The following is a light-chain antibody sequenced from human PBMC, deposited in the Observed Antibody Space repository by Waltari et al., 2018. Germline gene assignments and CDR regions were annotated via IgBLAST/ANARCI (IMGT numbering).Light chain of an antibody. CDR2: DAS. Sequence: DIQMTQSRSSLSASVRDRVTLTCQASQDISNYLNWYQQKPGKAHKLLIYDASNLKTGVPSRFSGSGSGTDFTFTISSLQPEDIATYYCQQYDNLPITFGQGTRLEIK. J-gene: IGKJ5*01. V-gene: IGKV1-33*01. CDR3: QQYDNLPIT. CDR1: QDISNY.